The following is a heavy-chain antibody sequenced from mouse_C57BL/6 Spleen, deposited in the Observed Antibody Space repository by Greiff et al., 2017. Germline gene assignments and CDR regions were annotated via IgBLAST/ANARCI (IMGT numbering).Heavy chain of an antibody. J-gene: IGHJ4*01. CDR2: IDPSDSFT. D-gene: IGHD1-1*01. CDR3: AITVVAKDAMDD. Sequence: QVQLQQPGAELVKPGASVKLSCKASGYTFTSYWMQWVKQRPGQGLEWIGEIDPSDSFTNYNQKFKGKATLTVDTTSSTAYMQLRSLTSEDSAVYYCAITVVAKDAMDDWGQGTSVTVSS. V-gene: IGHV1-50*01. CDR1: GYTFTSYW.